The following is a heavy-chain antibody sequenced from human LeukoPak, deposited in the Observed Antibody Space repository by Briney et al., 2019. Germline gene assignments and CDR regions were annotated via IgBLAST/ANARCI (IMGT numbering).Heavy chain of an antibody. CDR2: IKQDGSEK. V-gene: IGHV3-7*01. J-gene: IGHJ6*03. CDR1: GFTFSSYW. D-gene: IGHD6-6*01. Sequence: GGSLRLSCAASGFTFSSYWMSWVRQAPGKGLEWVVNIKQDGSEKYYVDSVKGRFTISRDNAKNSLYLQMNSLRAEDTAVYYCARAARLHYMDVWGKGTTVTVSS. CDR3: ARAARLHYMDV.